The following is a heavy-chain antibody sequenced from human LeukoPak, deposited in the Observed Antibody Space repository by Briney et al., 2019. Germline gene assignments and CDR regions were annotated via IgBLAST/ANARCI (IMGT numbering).Heavy chain of an antibody. CDR1: GFTVSSNY. CDR2: IYSGGST. D-gene: IGHD3-22*01. J-gene: IGHJ4*02. Sequence: GGSLRLSCAASGFTVSSNYMSWVRQAPGKGLEWVSVIYSGGSTYYADSVRGRFTISRDNSKNTLYLQMNSLRAEDTAVYYCARSGYYDKASDYWGQGTLVTVSS. V-gene: IGHV3-53*01. CDR3: ARSGYYDKASDY.